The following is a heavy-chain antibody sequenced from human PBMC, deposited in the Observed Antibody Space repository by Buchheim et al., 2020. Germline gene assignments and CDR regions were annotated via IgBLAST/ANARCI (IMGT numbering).Heavy chain of an antibody. Sequence: VLLLESGGGLVQPGGSLRLSCAASGFTFSSYGMHWVRQAPGKGLEWVAVISYDGSNKYYADSVKGRFTISRDNSKNTLYLQMNSLRAEDTAVYYCAKPGSIRYSSSSGFDYWGQGTL. D-gene: IGHD6-6*01. CDR2: ISYDGSNK. V-gene: IGHV3-30*18. CDR1: GFTFSSYG. CDR3: AKPGSIRYSSSSGFDY. J-gene: IGHJ4*02.